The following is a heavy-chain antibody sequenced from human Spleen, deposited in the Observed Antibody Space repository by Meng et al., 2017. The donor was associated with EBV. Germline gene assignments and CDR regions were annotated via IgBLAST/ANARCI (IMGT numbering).Heavy chain of an antibody. J-gene: IGHJ5*02. V-gene: IGHV4-30-4*01. CDR2: IYYSGRT. CDR3: ARVGSDTATVPDYFDA. CDR1: GGSTRMGGYD. D-gene: IGHD5-18*01. Sequence: VLLHESAPGLVQPPQTLSLTCGVSGGSTRMGGYDWGWIRPPPGKGLEWIGYIYYSGRTYYNPSLKSRVTISVDTSKNEFSLKRSSVTAADTAVYYCARVGSDTATVPDYFDAWGQGTLVTVSS.